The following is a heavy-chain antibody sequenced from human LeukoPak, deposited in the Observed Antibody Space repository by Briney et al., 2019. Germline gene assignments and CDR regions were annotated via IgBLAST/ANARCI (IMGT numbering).Heavy chain of an antibody. CDR3: AKDKKVSSWYVYFQH. Sequence: GGSLRLSCAASGFTFSYHWMTWVRQAPGKGLEWVANIKNDGAVKNYVDSVKGRFTISRDNAKNSLYLQMNSLRAEDTAVYYCAKDKKVSSWYVYFQHWGQGALVTVSS. CDR1: GFTFSYHW. D-gene: IGHD6-13*01. CDR2: IKNDGAVK. V-gene: IGHV3-7*01. J-gene: IGHJ1*01.